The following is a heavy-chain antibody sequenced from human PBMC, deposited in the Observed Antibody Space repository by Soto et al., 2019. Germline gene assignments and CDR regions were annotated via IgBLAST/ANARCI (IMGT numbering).Heavy chain of an antibody. V-gene: IGHV3-23*01. CDR1: GFTFNNYA. CDR3: AIDALGDYFYYGMDV. CDR2: ISDSGGRT. Sequence: PGGSLRLSCAVSGFTFNNYAMNWVRQAPGKGLEWVSSISDSGGRTYYADSVKGRFTISRDNSKNTLYLQMNSLRAEDTAIYYCAIDALGDYFYYGMDVWGQGTTVTVSS. J-gene: IGHJ6*02.